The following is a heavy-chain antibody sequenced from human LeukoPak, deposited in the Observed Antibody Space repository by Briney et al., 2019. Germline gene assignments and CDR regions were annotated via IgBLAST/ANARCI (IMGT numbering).Heavy chain of an antibody. CDR2: ISYDGSNK. V-gene: IGHV3-30-3*01. CDR1: GFTFSSYA. D-gene: IGHD2-2*01. J-gene: IGHJ5*02. Sequence: PGRSLRLSCAASGFTFSSYAMHWVRQAPGKGLEWVAVISYDGSNKYYADSVKGRFTISRDNSKNTLYLQMNSLRAEDTAVYYCARDKARTSVVVPAAMYPWGQGTLVTVSS. CDR3: ARDKARTSVVVPAAMYP.